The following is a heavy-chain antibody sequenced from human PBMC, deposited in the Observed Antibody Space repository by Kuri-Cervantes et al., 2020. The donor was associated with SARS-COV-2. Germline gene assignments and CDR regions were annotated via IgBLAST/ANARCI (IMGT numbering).Heavy chain of an antibody. CDR2: ISYDGSNK. CDR1: GFTFRSYA. J-gene: IGHJ6*02. Sequence: LSLICAASGFTFRSYAMHWVRQAPGKGLEWGAVISYDGSNKYYADSVKRRFTISRDNSKNTLYLQMNSLRAEDTAVYYCARDYTPYYDFWSGYFYYYGMDVWGQGTTVTVSS. CDR3: ARDYTPYYDFWSGYFYYYGMDV. D-gene: IGHD3-3*01. V-gene: IGHV3-30-3*01.